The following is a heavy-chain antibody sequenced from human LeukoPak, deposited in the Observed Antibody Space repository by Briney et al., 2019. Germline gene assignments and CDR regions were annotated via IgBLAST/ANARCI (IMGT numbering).Heavy chain of an antibody. J-gene: IGHJ6*03. V-gene: IGHV3-30*01. CDR1: GFTVSSYA. CDR2: ISYDGSNK. CDR3: ARREGVPAAIGYYYYMDV. Sequence: PGGSLRLSCAASGFTVSSYAMHWVRQAPGKGLEWVAVISYDGSNKYYADSVKSRFTISRDNYKNTQYLQKNSQRAEDTAVYYCARREGVPAAIGYYYYMDVWGKGTTVTVSS. D-gene: IGHD2-2*01.